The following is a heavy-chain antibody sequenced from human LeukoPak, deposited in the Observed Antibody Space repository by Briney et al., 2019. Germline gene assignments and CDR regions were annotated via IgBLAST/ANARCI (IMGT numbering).Heavy chain of an antibody. CDR3: AKDLRVGATDCYFDY. V-gene: IGHV3-23*01. CDR1: ALTFSSYA. J-gene: IGHJ4*02. Sequence: GGSLRLSCAASALTFSSYAMSWVRQAPGKGLEWVSAISGSGGSTYYADSVKGRFTISRDNSKNTLYLQMNSLRAEDTAVYYCAKDLRVGATDCYFDYWGQGTLVTVSS. D-gene: IGHD1-26*01. CDR2: ISGSGGST.